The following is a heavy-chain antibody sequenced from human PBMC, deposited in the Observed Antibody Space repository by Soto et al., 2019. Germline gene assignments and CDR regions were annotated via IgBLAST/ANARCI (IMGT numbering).Heavy chain of an antibody. J-gene: IGHJ6*02. D-gene: IGHD3-3*01. CDR2: INHSGST. CDR1: GGSFSGYY. Sequence: SETLSLTCAVYGGSFSGYYWSWIRQPPGKGLEWIGEINHSGSTNYNPSLKSRVTISVDTSKNQFSLKLSSVTAADTAVYYCARGGVTIFGVVTITPYYYYGMDVWGQGTTVTVSS. V-gene: IGHV4-34*01. CDR3: ARGGVTIFGVVTITPYYYYGMDV.